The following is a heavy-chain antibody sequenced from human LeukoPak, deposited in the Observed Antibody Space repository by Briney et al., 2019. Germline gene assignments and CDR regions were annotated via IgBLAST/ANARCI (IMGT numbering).Heavy chain of an antibody. V-gene: IGHV3-66*01. CDR1: GLTVSNNY. D-gene: IGHD3-3*01. Sequence: GGSLRLSCAASGLTVSNNYMSWVRQAPEKGLEWVAIIYSGGSTYYPDSVRGRFTLSRDSSKNTLYLQMNSLRAEDTAVYYCAKDLFHDFWSGYAADYWGQGTLVTVSS. CDR2: IYSGGST. J-gene: IGHJ4*02. CDR3: AKDLFHDFWSGYAADY.